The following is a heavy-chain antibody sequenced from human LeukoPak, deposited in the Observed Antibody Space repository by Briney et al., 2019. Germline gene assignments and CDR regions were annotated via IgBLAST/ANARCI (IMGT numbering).Heavy chain of an antibody. D-gene: IGHD3-10*01. CDR3: ARAVAIAMVRGVITKRGSWFDP. J-gene: IGHJ5*02. CDR2: INHSGST. V-gene: IGHV4-34*01. CDR1: SESFSDYY. Sequence: SETLSLTCAVYSESFSDYYWTWIRQPPGKGLEWIGEINHSGSTNYNPSLKSRVTISVDTSKNRFSLKLSSVTAADTAVYYCARAVAIAMVRGVITKRGSWFDPWGQGTLVTVSS.